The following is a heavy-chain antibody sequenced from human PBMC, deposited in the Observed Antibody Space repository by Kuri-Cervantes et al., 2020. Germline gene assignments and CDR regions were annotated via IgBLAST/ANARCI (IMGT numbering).Heavy chain of an antibody. D-gene: IGHD3-22*01. CDR1: GGSIGSGGYS. V-gene: IGHV4-30-2*01. CDR2: IYHSGST. J-gene: IGHJ3*02. Sequence: SETLSLTCAVSGGSIGSGGYSWSWIRQPPGKGLEWIGYIYHSGSTYYNPSLKSRVTISVDRSKNQFSLKLSSVTAADTAVYYCARGATMIVVGPPPGAFDIWGQGTMVTVSS. CDR3: ARGATMIVVGPPPGAFDI.